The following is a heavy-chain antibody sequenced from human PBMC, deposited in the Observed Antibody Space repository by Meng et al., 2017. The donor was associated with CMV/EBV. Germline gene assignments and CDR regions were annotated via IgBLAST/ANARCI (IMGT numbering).Heavy chain of an antibody. V-gene: IGHV3-33*06. CDR1: GFTFSSYG. D-gene: IGHD3-10*01. Sequence: SCAASGFTFSSYGMHWVRQAPGKGLEWVAVIWYDGSNQYYADSVKGRFTISRDNSKNTLYLQMNSLRAEDTAVYYCAKDLGGRYFDYWGQGTLVTVSS. CDR3: AKDLGGRYFDY. J-gene: IGHJ4*02. CDR2: IWYDGSNQ.